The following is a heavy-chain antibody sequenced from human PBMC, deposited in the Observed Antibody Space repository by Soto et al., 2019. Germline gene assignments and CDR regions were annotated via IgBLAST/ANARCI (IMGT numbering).Heavy chain of an antibody. D-gene: IGHD2-15*01. J-gene: IGHJ4*02. CDR3: ARDRGCSGGVCYRDLDY. CDR2: ISSTSNTI. V-gene: IGHV3-48*01. CDR1: GFTFSTYS. Sequence: GGSLRLSCAASGFTFSTYSMSWVRQGPGKGLEWVSYISSTSNTIYYADSVKGRFTISRDNAKNSLYLHMNSLSAEDTAVYYCARDRGCSGGVCYRDLDYWGQGTLVTVSS.